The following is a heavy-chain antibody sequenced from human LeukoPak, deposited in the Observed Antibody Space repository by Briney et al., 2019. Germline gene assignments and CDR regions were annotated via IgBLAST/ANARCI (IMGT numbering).Heavy chain of an antibody. V-gene: IGHV3-21*01. D-gene: IGHD2-2*01. CDR2: ISSSSSYI. Sequence: PGGSLRLSCAASGFTFSSYAMSWVRQAPGKGLEWVSSISSSSSYIYYADSVKGRFTISRDNAKNSLYLQMNSLRAEDTAVYYCARKVVPAAMGVPYYYYYYMDVWGKGTTVTVSS. J-gene: IGHJ6*03. CDR1: GFTFSSYA. CDR3: ARKVVPAAMGVPYYYYYYMDV.